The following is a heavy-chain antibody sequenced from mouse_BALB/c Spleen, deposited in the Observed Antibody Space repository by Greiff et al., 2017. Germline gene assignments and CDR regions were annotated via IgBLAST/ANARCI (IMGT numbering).Heavy chain of an antibody. J-gene: IGHJ4*01. CDR1: GFTFSSFG. CDR3: ARSRGDY. V-gene: IGHV5-17*02. Sequence: EVKLVESGGGLVQPGGSRKLSCAASGFTFSSFGMHWVRQAPEKGLEWVAYISSGSSTIYYADTVKGRFTISRDNPKNTLFLQMTSLRSEDTAMYYCARSRGDYWGQGTSVTVSS. CDR2: ISSGSSTI.